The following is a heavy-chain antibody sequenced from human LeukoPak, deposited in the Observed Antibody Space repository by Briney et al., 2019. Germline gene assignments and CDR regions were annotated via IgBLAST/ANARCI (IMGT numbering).Heavy chain of an antibody. J-gene: IGHJ1*01. V-gene: IGHV4-59*01. CDR3: ARAAVTTSRYFQH. Sequence: FETLSLTCTVSGGSISNYYWSWIRQPPGKGLERIGYIYNSGHTNYNPSLKSRVTISEDTSKNQLSLKLSSVTAADTAVYYCARAAVTTSRYFQHWGQATLATVSS. CDR2: IYNSGHT. D-gene: IGHD4-17*01. CDR1: GGSISNYY.